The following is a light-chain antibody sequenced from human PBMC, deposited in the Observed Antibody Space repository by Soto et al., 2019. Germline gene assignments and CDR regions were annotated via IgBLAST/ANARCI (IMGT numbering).Light chain of an antibody. J-gene: IGKJ4*01. V-gene: IGKV2-28*01. Sequence: DIVMTQSALSLPVTPGEPASISCRSSQSLLHTNGYEYLDWYLQKPGQSPQLLIYLGSNRASGVPDRFSGSGSGTDFTLKISRVEAEDVGVYYCMQALQTPLTFGGGTKVEIK. CDR1: QSLLHTNGYEY. CDR2: LGS. CDR3: MQALQTPLT.